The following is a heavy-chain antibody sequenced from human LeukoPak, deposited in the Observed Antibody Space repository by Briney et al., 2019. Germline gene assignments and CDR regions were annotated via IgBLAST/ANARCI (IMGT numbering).Heavy chain of an antibody. CDR1: GFTFSSYV. Sequence: PGGSLRLSCAASGFTFSSYVMSWVRQAPGKGLEWVGSISGSGAGTYHADPVNGRFTISRDNSKNTLFLQMNSLRVEDTAVYYCARPITPSGPFDHWGQGTLVTVSS. CDR3: ARPITPSGPFDH. D-gene: IGHD1-14*01. J-gene: IGHJ4*02. CDR2: ISGSGAGT. V-gene: IGHV3-23*01.